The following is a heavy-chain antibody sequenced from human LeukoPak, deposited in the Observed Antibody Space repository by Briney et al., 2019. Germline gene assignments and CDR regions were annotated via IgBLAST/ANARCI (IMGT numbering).Heavy chain of an antibody. CDR2: IRSHNSDT. D-gene: IGHD4-17*01. CDR1: RFTLSSYG. J-gene: IGHJ4*02. V-gene: IGHV3-30*02. CDR3: VNCESFYGDYGFDY. Sequence: GGSLRLSCAKSRFTLSSYGMNWGCEAPGKRLEWLSSIRSHNSDTYYADSLKGRFTISRDNSKNTLYLQMDNLSVDDTAVFYCVNCESFYGDYGFDYWGQGTLVTVSS.